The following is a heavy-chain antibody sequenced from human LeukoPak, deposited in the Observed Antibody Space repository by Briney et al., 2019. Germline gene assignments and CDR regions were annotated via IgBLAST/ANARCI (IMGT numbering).Heavy chain of an antibody. CDR1: GFTFSSYA. D-gene: IGHD5-24*01. V-gene: IGHV3-23*01. Sequence: PGGSLRLSCAASGFTFSSYAMSWVRQAPGKGLEWVSAISGSGGSTYYADSVKGRFTISRGNSKNTLYLQMNSLRDEDTAVYYCARDGYKTYGMDVWGQGTTVTVSS. CDR2: ISGSGGST. CDR3: ARDGYKTYGMDV. J-gene: IGHJ6*02.